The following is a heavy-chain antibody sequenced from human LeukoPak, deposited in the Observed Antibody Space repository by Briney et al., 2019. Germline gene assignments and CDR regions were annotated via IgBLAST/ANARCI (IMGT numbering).Heavy chain of an antibody. J-gene: IGHJ2*01. V-gene: IGHV1-2*02. CDR1: GYTFTGYY. D-gene: IGHD6-13*01. CDR2: INLNSGGT. CDR3: ARDRGDSSSWPNWYFDL. Sequence: ASVKVSCKASGYTFTGYYMHWVRQAPGQGLEWMGWINLNSGGTNYAQKFQGRVTMTRDTSISTAYMELSRLRSDDTAVYYCARDRGDSSSWPNWYFDLWGRGTLVTVSS.